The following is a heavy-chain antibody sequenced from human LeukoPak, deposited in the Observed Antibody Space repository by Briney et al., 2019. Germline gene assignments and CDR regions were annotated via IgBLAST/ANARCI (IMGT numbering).Heavy chain of an antibody. D-gene: IGHD1-14*01. V-gene: IGHV1-2*02. CDR3: ARIGYNHYFDY. CDR1: GYTFTGYY. CDR2: INPNSGGT. J-gene: IGHJ4*02. Sequence: ASVKVSCKASGYTFTGYYMHWVRQAPGQGLEWMGWINPNSGGTNYAQTFRGRVTMTRDTSITTAYLELSRLRSDDTAVYYCARIGYNHYFDYWGQGTLVTVSS.